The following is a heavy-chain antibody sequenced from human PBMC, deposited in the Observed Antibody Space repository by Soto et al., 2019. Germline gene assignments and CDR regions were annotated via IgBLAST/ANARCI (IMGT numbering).Heavy chain of an antibody. D-gene: IGHD2-2*01. CDR3: ARGCSSASCYYY. V-gene: IGHV3-21*01. CDR1: GFMFSSYT. CDR2: VSFRGDI. J-gene: IGHJ4*02. Sequence: LRLSCTASGFMFSSYTMNWVRQAPGKGLEWVSSVSFRGDIYYADSLEGRFTISRDDAKNSLYLQMNSLRAEDTAVYYCARGCSSASCYYYWGQGTLVTVSS.